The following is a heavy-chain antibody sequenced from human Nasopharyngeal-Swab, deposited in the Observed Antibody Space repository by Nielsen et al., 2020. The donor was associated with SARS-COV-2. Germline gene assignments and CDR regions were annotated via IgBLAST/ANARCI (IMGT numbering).Heavy chain of an antibody. J-gene: IGHJ4*02. Sequence: GESLKISCAASGFTFSSYWMHWVHQAPGKGLVWVSRINSDGSSTSYADSVKGRFTISRDNAKNTLYLQMNSLRAEDTAVYYCSIQGIAVAGTLNYWGQGTLVTVSS. CDR3: SIQGIAVAGTLNY. D-gene: IGHD6-19*01. V-gene: IGHV3-74*01. CDR1: GFTFSSYW. CDR2: INSDGSST.